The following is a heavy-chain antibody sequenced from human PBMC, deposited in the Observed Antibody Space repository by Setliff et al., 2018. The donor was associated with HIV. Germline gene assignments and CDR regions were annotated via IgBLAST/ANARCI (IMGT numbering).Heavy chain of an antibody. D-gene: IGHD3-3*01. V-gene: IGHV1-2*06. CDR1: GCTFTDHY. CDR2: INPNSGDT. CDR3: AREAGYFDFWAISYSYMDV. Sequence: ASVKVSCKASGCTFTDHYIHWVRQAPGQGLEWMGRINPNSGDTKYAQKFQGRVNMTRDTSLRKAYMEVSRLRSDDTAVYYCAREAGYFDFWAISYSYMDVWGEGTTVTVSS. J-gene: IGHJ6*03.